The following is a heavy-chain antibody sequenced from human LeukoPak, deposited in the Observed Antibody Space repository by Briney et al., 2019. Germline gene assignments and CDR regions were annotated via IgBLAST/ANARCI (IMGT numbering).Heavy chain of an antibody. J-gene: IGHJ4*02. CDR3: AREDGDAIAIFGVITDY. D-gene: IGHD3-3*01. CDR2: ISGDGGRT. CDR1: GFTFDDHA. V-gene: IGHV3-43*02. Sequence: GGSLRLSCAASGFTFDDHAMHWVRQVPGEGPEWVSLISGDGGRTFYADSVKGRFTISRDNSKNSLYLQMNSLKTEDTALYYCAREDGDAIAIFGVITDYWGQGTLVTVSS.